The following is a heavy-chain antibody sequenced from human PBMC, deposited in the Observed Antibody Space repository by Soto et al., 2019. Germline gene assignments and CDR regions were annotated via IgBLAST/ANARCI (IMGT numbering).Heavy chain of an antibody. D-gene: IGHD6-6*01. J-gene: IGHJ4*02. CDR3: ARRGEYSNYPFDY. V-gene: IGHV5-51*07. CDR2: VYPGDSDT. Sequence: EVQLVQSGAEVKKPGESLNISCKGYGYSFTSYWSARVHQMPGKGLEWMGMVYPGDSDTRYSPSFQGQATISADKSTSTGYMHGSSLKSSDTAMYYCARRGEYSNYPFDYWGQGTLVTVSS. CDR1: GYSFTSYW.